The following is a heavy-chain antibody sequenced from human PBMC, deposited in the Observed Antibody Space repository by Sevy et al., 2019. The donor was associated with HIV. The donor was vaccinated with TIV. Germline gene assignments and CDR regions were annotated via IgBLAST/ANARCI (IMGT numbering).Heavy chain of an antibody. D-gene: IGHD3-22*01. CDR3: AKRKGYYYDSSGYYPRGFDY. CDR1: GFTFSSYA. V-gene: IGHV3-23*01. CDR2: ISGRGGST. J-gene: IGHJ4*02. Sequence: GGSLRLSCAASGFTFSSYAMSWVRQAPGKGLEWVSAISGRGGSTYYADSVKGRFTISRDNSKNTLYLQMNSLRAEDTAVYYCAKRKGYYYDSSGYYPRGFDYWGQGTLVTVSS.